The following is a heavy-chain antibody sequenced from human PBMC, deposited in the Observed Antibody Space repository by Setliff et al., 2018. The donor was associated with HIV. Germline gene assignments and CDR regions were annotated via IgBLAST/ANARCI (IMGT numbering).Heavy chain of an antibody. V-gene: IGHV4-59*08. J-gene: IGHJ4*02. CDR3: ARHSPSDY. Sequence: KTSETLSLTCAVSGDSIGTYSWHWLRQPPGKGLEWIGYIYNSASTSYNPSLKSRVTISVDTSKNQFSLKLSSVTAADTAVYYCARHSPSDYWGQGTLVTVSS. CDR2: IYNSAST. CDR1: GDSIGTYS.